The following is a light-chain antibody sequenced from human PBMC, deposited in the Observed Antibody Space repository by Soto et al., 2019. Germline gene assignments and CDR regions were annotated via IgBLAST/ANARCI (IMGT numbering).Light chain of an antibody. V-gene: IGLV1-47*01. CDR1: SSNIEVNY. CDR3: TVWDDSLRGRL. J-gene: IGLJ2*01. Sequence: QSALTPPPSASGTPGQRVTISCSGASSNIEVNYVYWYQNLPGTAPRLLIYRNNQRPSGVPDRFSGSKSGTSASLAISALRSEDEADYYCTVWDDSLRGRLFGGGTKLTVL. CDR2: RNN.